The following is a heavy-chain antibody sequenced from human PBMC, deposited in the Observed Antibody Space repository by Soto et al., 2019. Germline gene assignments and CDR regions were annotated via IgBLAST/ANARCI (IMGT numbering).Heavy chain of an antibody. CDR1: GDTVSSNSAA. V-gene: IGHV6-1*01. D-gene: IGHD1-26*01. Sequence: SQTLSLTCAISGDTVSSNSAAWTWIRQSPSRGLEWLGKTYYRSKWYNEYAVSVKSRISINADTSKNTAYLQMNSLKTEDTAVYYFTRFEGGVGGATGGMDVWGQGTTVTVSS. CDR3: TRFEGGVGGATGGMDV. CDR2: TYYRSKWYN. J-gene: IGHJ6*02.